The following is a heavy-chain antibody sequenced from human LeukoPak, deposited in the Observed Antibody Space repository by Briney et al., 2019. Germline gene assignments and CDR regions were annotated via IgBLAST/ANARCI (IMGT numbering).Heavy chain of an antibody. J-gene: IGHJ4*02. CDR2: IYYSGST. V-gene: IGHV4-30-4*08. CDR1: GGSISSGDYY. CDR3: ARGHSSVVTAIPYYFDY. D-gene: IGHD2-21*02. Sequence: SETLSLTCTVSGGSISSGDYYWSWIRQPPGKGLEWIGYIYYSGSTYYNPSLKSRVTISVDTSKNQISLKLSSVTAADTAVYYCARGHSSVVTAIPYYFDYWGRGTLVTVSS.